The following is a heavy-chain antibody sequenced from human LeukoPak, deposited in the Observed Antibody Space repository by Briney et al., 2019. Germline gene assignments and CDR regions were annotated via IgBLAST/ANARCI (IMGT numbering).Heavy chain of an antibody. Sequence: AGESLKISCKGSGYSFTSYWIGWVRQMPGKGLEWMGIIYPGDSDTRYSPSFQGQVTISADKSISTAYPQWSSLKASDTAMYYCARRLPPLGVCAFDIWGQGTMVTVSS. CDR2: IYPGDSDT. CDR1: GYSFTSYW. J-gene: IGHJ3*02. D-gene: IGHD2-15*01. CDR3: ARRLPPLGVCAFDI. V-gene: IGHV5-51*01.